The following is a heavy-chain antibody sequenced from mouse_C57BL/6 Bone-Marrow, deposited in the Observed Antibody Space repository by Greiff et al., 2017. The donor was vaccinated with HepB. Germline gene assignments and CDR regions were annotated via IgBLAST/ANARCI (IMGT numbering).Heavy chain of an antibody. CDR2: INPNNGGT. Sequence: DVQLQESGPELVKPGASVKIPCKASGYTFTDYNMDWVKQSHGKSLEWIGDINPNNGGTIYNQKFKGKATLTVDKSSSTAYMELRSLTSEDTAVYYCARNGLLRTSYFDYWGQGTTLTVSS. J-gene: IGHJ2*01. D-gene: IGHD1-1*01. V-gene: IGHV1-18*01. CDR1: GYTFTDYN. CDR3: ARNGLLRTSYFDY.